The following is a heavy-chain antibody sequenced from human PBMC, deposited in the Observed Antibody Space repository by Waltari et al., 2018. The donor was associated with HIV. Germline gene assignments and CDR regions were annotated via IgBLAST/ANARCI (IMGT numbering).Heavy chain of an antibody. D-gene: IGHD3-16*01. J-gene: IGHJ6*02. V-gene: IGHV3-48*01. Sequence: EVQLVESGGGLVQPGGSLRLSCAASGFTFSSYSMNWVRQAPGKGLEWVSYISSSSSTIYYADSVKGRFTISRDNAKNSLYLQMNSLRAEDTAVYYCARVPGGAYYYYGMDVWGQGTTVTVSS. CDR3: ARVPGGAYYYYGMDV. CDR2: ISSSSSTI. CDR1: GFTFSSYS.